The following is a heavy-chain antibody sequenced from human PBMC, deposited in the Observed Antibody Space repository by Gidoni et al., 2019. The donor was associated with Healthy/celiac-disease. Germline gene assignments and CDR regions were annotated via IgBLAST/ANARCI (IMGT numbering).Heavy chain of an antibody. CDR1: GLTFSSYW. V-gene: IGHV3-74*01. CDR2: INSDESST. J-gene: IGHJ4*02. Sequence: EVQLVESGGGLVQPGGSLRLSCAASGLTFSSYWMHWVRQAPGKGLVWVSRINSDESSTSYADSVKGRFTISRDNAKNTLYLQMNSLRAEDTAVYYCARGRYGGNPIDYWGQGTLVTVSS. D-gene: IGHD2-15*01. CDR3: ARGRYGGNPIDY.